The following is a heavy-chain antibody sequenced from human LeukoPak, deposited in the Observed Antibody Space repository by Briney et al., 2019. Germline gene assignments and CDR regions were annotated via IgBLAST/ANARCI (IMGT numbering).Heavy chain of an antibody. Sequence: GGSLRLSCAASGFTFSSYAMSWVRQAPGKGLEWVSAISGSGGSTYYADSVKGRFTISRDNSKNTLYLQMNSLRAEDTAIYYCALRRWGGYYGMDVWGQGTTVTVSS. CDR2: ISGSGGST. V-gene: IGHV3-23*01. J-gene: IGHJ6*02. D-gene: IGHD1-26*01. CDR3: ALRRWGGYYGMDV. CDR1: GFTFSSYA.